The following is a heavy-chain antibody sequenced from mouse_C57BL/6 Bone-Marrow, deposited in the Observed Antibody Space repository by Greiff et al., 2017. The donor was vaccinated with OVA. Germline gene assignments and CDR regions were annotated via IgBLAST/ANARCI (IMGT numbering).Heavy chain of an antibody. Sequence: QVQLQQPGAELVKPGASVKMSCKASGYTFTSYWITWVKQRPGQGLEWIGDIYPGSGSTNYNEKFKSKATLTVDTSSSTAYMQLSSLTSEDSAVYYCARRVTLGYYGSYYAMDYWGQGTSVTVSS. CDR1: GYTFTSYW. V-gene: IGHV1-55*01. J-gene: IGHJ4*01. CDR2: IYPGSGST. CDR3: ARRVTLGYYGSYYAMDY. D-gene: IGHD2-2*01.